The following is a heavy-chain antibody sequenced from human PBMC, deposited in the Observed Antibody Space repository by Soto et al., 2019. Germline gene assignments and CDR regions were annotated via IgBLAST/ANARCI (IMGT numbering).Heavy chain of an antibody. V-gene: IGHV4-4*07. D-gene: IGHD3-10*01. CDR3: ARDWGYYGSGSSTYYYYGMDV. Sequence: SEALSLACTVSGGSIISYYWSWMRQPAGKGLEWIGRIYTSGSTNYNPSLKSRVTMSVDTSKNQFSLKLSSVTAADTAVYYCARDWGYYGSGSSTYYYYGMDVWGQGTTVTVSS. J-gene: IGHJ6*02. CDR1: GGSIISYY. CDR2: IYTSGST.